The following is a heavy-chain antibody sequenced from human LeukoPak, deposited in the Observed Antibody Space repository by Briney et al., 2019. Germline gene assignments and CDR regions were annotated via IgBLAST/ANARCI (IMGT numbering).Heavy chain of an antibody. D-gene: IGHD6-13*01. J-gene: IGHJ6*02. Sequence: SETLSLTCTVSGGSISSSSYYWGWIRQPPGKGLEWIGSIYYSGSTYYNPPLKSRVTISVDTSKNQFSLKLSSVTAADTAVYYCARDKAYSSSWYYYYYGMDVWGQGTTVTVSS. CDR1: GGSISSSSYY. V-gene: IGHV4-39*07. CDR2: IYYSGST. CDR3: ARDKAYSSSWYYYYYGMDV.